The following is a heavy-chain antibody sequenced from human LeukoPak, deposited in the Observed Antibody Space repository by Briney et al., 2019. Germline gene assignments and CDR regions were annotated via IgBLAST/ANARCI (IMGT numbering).Heavy chain of an antibody. J-gene: IGHJ1*01. CDR3: ARAGEIFGVVTYFQH. Sequence: SETLSLTCTVSGGSISSYYWSWIRQSPGKGLEWIGYIYYSGSTNYNPSLKSRVTISVDTSKNQFSLKLSSVTAADTAVYYCARAGEIFGVVTYFQHWGQGTLVTVSS. V-gene: IGHV4-59*01. D-gene: IGHD3-3*01. CDR1: GGSISSYY. CDR2: IYYSGST.